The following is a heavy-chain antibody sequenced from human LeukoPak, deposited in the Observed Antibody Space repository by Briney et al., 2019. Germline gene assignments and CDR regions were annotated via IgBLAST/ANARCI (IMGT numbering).Heavy chain of an antibody. CDR2: ISSSSSYI. CDR3: ARLYDILTGAFDY. CDR1: GFTFSSYT. J-gene: IGHJ4*02. V-gene: IGHV3-21*01. D-gene: IGHD3-9*01. Sequence: GGSLRLSCAASGFTFSSYTMNWVRQAPGKGLEWVSSISSSSSYIYYADSVKGRFTISRDNAKNSLYLQMSSLRAEDTAIYYCARLYDILTGAFDYWGQGTLVTVSS.